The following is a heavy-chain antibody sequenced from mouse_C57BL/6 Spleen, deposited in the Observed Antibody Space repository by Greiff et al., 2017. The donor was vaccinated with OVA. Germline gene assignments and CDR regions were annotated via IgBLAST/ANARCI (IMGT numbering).Heavy chain of an antibody. CDR2: IDPETGGT. CDR1: GYTFTDYE. D-gene: IGHD4-1*01. Sequence: QVQLKESGAELVRPGASVTLSCKASGYTFTDYEMHWVKQTPVHGLEWIGAIDPETGGTSYNQKFKGKAILTADKSSSTHYMELRSLTSEDSAVYYCTREETGTGCAYGGQGTLVTVSA. V-gene: IGHV1-15*01. CDR3: TREETGTGCAY. J-gene: IGHJ3*01.